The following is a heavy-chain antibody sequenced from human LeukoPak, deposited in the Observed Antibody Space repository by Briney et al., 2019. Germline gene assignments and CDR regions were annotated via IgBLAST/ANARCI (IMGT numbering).Heavy chain of an antibody. Sequence: GGSLLLSCAAAGFTFSSYWMSGGRQPPGKGLEGVANIKQDGSEKYYVDSVKGRFTISRDNAKTSLYLQMNSLRAEDTAVYYCARDRYGGTDYWGQGTLVTVSS. CDR1: GFTFSSYW. V-gene: IGHV3-7*01. CDR2: IKQDGSEK. D-gene: IGHD4-23*01. CDR3: ARDRYGGTDY. J-gene: IGHJ4*02.